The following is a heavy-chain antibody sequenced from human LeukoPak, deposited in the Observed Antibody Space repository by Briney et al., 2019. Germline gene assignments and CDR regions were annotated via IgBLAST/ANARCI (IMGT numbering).Heavy chain of an antibody. J-gene: IGHJ3*02. CDR1: GFTFSSYA. Sequence: GRSLRLSCAASGFTFSSYAMHWVRQAPGKGLEWVAVISYDGSNKYYADSVKGRFTISRDNSKNTLYLQMNSLRAEDTAVYYCAVTVSGYDYVWGSYPGGAFDIWGQGTMVTVS. CDR3: AVTVSGYDYVWGSYPGGAFDI. CDR2: ISYDGSNK. V-gene: IGHV3-30*04. D-gene: IGHD3-16*02.